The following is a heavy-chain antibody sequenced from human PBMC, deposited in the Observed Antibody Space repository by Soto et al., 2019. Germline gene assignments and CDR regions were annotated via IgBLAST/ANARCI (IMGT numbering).Heavy chain of an antibody. J-gene: IGHJ5*02. CDR1: GFTFSSYG. CDR2: IWYDGSNK. CDR3: ARAQSPLLLWFGELEFDP. D-gene: IGHD3-10*01. V-gene: IGHV3-33*01. Sequence: QVQLVESGGGVVQPGRSLRLSCAASGFTFSSYGMHWVRQAPGKGLEWVAVIWYDGSNKYYADSVKGRFTISRDNSKNTLYLQMNSLRAEDTAVYYCARAQSPLLLWFGELEFDPWGQGTLVTVSS.